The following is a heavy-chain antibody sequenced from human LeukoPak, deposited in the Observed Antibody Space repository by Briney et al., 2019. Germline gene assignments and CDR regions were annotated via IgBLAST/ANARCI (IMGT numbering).Heavy chain of an antibody. J-gene: IGHJ3*02. D-gene: IGHD5-24*01. Sequence: GESLTISCKGFAYSFTRYLIGWVRQMPRKGLEWMGIIYPGDSDTRYSPSFQGQVTISADKSISTAYLQWSSLKASDTAMYYCARCRKRWLLSGASDIWGQGTMVTVSS. V-gene: IGHV5-51*01. CDR2: IYPGDSDT. CDR3: ARCRKRWLLSGASDI. CDR1: AYSFTRYL.